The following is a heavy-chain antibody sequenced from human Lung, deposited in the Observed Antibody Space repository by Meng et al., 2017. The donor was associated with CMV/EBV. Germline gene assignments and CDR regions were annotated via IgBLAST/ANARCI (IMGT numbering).Heavy chain of an antibody. CDR2: INYSGSI. CDR3: ARGSGSFYNWFDP. D-gene: IGHD5-12*01. J-gene: IGHJ5*02. Sequence: QLQMQESGPGLVKPSEXLSLICTVSGGSISSRSYYWGWIRQPPGKGLEWIGSINYSGSIYQNPSLKSRVTISVDTSKNQFSLKVRSVTAADTAVYYCARGSGSFYNWFDPWGQGNLVTVSS. CDR1: GGSISSRSYY. V-gene: IGHV4-39*07.